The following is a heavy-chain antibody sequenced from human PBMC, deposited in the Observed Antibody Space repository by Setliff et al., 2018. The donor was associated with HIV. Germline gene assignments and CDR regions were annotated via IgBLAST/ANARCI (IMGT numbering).Heavy chain of an antibody. Sequence: GGSLRLSCAASGFTFNYHAMTWVRQAPGKGLEWVSGISGSGDSTFYAHSVKGRFTISRDNSRDTLYLEMNNLRAEDTAVYYCARDKTPGVRVNGAFDIWGQGTMVTVSS. V-gene: IGHV3-23*01. J-gene: IGHJ3*02. CDR3: ARDKTPGVRVNGAFDI. D-gene: IGHD7-27*01. CDR1: GFTFNYHA. CDR2: ISGSGDST.